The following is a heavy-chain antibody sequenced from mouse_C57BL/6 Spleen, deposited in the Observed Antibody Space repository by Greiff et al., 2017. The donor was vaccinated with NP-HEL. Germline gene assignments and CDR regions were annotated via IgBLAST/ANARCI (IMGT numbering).Heavy chain of an antibody. CDR3: ARWTIDGNYVRSSMDY. V-gene: IGHV1-76*01. Sequence: VKLQESGAELVRPGASVKLSCKASGYTFTDYYINWVKQRPGQGLEWIARIYPGSGNTYYNEKFKGKATLTAEKSSSTAYMQLSSLTSEDSAVYFCARWTIDGNYVRSSMDYWGQGTSVTVSS. CDR2: IYPGSGNT. D-gene: IGHD2-1*01. J-gene: IGHJ4*01. CDR1: GYTFTDYY.